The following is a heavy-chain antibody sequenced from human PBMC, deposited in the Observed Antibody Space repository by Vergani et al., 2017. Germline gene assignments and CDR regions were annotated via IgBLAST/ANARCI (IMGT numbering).Heavy chain of an antibody. CDR2: IYYSGST. CDR3: ARALRYYDTSWYFDL. J-gene: IGHJ2*01. Sequence: QVQLQESGPGLVRPSETLSLTCTVSGGSVSSGSYYWSWIRQPPGKGLEWIGYIYYSGSTNYNPSLKSRVTISVDTSKNLFSLKLSSVTAADTAVYYCARALRYYDTSWYFDLWGRGTLVTFSS. CDR1: GGSVSSGSYY. D-gene: IGHD3-22*01. V-gene: IGHV4-61*01.